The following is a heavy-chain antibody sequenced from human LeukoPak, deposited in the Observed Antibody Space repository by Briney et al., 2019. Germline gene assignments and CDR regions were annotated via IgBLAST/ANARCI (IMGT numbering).Heavy chain of an antibody. CDR3: AIGRAFDI. Sequence: SETLSLTCAVYGGSFSGYYWSWIRQPPGKGLEWIGKINHSGSTSYNPSLKSRVTISVDTSKNQFSLKLRSVTAADTAVYYCAIGRAFDIWGQGTMVTVSS. D-gene: IGHD3-16*01. CDR2: INHSGST. J-gene: IGHJ3*02. CDR1: GGSFSGYY. V-gene: IGHV4-34*01.